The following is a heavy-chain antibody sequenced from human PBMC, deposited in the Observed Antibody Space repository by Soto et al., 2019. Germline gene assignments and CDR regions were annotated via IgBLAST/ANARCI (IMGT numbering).Heavy chain of an antibody. V-gene: IGHV4-31*03. CDR2: IYYSGST. D-gene: IGHD2-2*01. CDR1: GGSISSGGYY. CDR3: ARSAQYCSSTSCYRPFDY. Sequence: ASETLSLTCTVSGGSISSGGYYWSWIRQHPGKGLEWIGYIYYSGSTYYNPSLKSRVTISVDTSKNQFSLKLSSVTAADTAVYYCARSAQYCSSTSCYRPFDYWGQGTLVTVSS. J-gene: IGHJ4*02.